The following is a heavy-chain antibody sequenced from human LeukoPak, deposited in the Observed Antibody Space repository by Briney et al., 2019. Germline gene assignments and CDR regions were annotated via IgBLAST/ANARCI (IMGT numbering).Heavy chain of an antibody. J-gene: IGHJ4*02. D-gene: IGHD4-17*01. CDR1: GGSISSYY. V-gene: IGHV4-59*01. CDR3: ARFMTTVSYGLDY. Sequence: SETLSLTCAVSGGSISSYYWSWIRQPPRKGLEWIGYIYYSGSTNYNPSLKSRVTISVDTSKNQFSLKLSSVTAADTAVYYCARFMTTVSYGLDYWGQGSLVTVSS. CDR2: IYYSGST.